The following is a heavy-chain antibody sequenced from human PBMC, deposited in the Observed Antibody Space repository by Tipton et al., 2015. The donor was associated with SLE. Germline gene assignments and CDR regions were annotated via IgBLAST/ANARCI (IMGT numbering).Heavy chain of an antibody. D-gene: IGHD3-22*01. V-gene: IGHV4-39*01. J-gene: IGHJ3*02. CDR1: GGSISSSSHY. Sequence: TLSLTCIVSGGSISSSSHYWGWIRQPPGKGLEWIGSIYYSGSTYYNPSLKSRVTISVDTSKNQFSLKLSSVTAADTAVYYCARRTTRSSGYFGAFDIWGQGTMVTVSS. CDR3: ARRTTRSSGYFGAFDI. CDR2: IYYSGST.